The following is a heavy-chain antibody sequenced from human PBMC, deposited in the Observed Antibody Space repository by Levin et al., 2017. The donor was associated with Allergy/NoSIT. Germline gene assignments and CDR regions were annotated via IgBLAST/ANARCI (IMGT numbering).Heavy chain of an antibody. D-gene: IGHD6-19*01. Sequence: SETLSLTCTVSGGSISSYYWSWIRQPPGKGLEWIGYIYYSGSTNYNPSLKSRVTISVDTSKNQFSLKLSSVTAADTAVYYCARAAYSSGPGLFDIWGQGTMVTVSS. CDR3: ARAAYSSGPGLFDI. CDR2: IYYSGST. V-gene: IGHV4-59*01. J-gene: IGHJ3*02. CDR1: GGSISSYY.